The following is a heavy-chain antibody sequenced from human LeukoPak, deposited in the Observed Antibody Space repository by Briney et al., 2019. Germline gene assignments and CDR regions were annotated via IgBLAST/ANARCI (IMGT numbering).Heavy chain of an antibody. Sequence: SETLSLTCTVSGGSISSGGYYWSWIRQPPGKGLEWIGYIYHSGSTYYNPSLKSRVAISVDTSKNQFSLKLSSVTAADTAVYYCARDTRNDYTYDFWSGYYYYMDVWGKGTTVTVSS. J-gene: IGHJ6*03. CDR2: IYHSGST. CDR3: ARDTRNDYTYDFWSGYYYYMDV. CDR1: GGSISSGGYY. D-gene: IGHD3-3*01. V-gene: IGHV4-30-2*01.